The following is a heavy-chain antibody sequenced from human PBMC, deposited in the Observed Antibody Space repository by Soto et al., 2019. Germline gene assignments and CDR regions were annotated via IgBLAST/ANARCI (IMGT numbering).Heavy chain of an antibody. D-gene: IGHD3-16*01. CDR3: AKREEYDPGVYGMDV. J-gene: IGHJ6*02. CDR1: GFTFSSYA. V-gene: IGHV3-23*01. Sequence: VGSLRLSCAASGFTFSSYAMSWVRQAPGKGLEWVSAISGSGGSTYYADSVKGRFTISRDNSKNTLYLQMNSLRAEDTAVYYCAKREEYDPGVYGMDVWGQGTTVTVSS. CDR2: ISGSGGST.